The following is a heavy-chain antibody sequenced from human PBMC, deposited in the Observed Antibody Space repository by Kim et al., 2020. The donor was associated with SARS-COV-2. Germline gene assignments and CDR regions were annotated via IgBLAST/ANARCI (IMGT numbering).Heavy chain of an antibody. CDR1: GFTFSSYS. Sequence: GGSLRLSCAASGFTFSSYSMNWVRQAPGKGLEWVSYISSSSSTIYYADSVKGRFTISRDNAKNSLYLQMNSLRDEDTAMYYCARVAAAGIVPWLPQPTHWYFDLWGRGTLVTVSS. D-gene: IGHD6-13*01. CDR3: ARVAAAGIVPWLPQPTHWYFDL. V-gene: IGHV3-48*02. J-gene: IGHJ2*01. CDR2: ISSSSSTI.